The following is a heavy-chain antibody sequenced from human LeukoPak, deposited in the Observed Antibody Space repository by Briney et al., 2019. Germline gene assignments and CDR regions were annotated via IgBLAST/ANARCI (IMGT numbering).Heavy chain of an antibody. CDR3: ARGPGITGTAPGMDV. V-gene: IGHV3-23*01. J-gene: IGHJ6*02. CDR2: ISGSGGST. Sequence: PGGSLRLSCAASGLTFSSYAMSWVRQAPGKGLEWVSAISGSGGSTYYADSVKGRFTISRDNSKNTLFLQINSLRAEDTAVYYCARGPGITGTAPGMDVWGQGTTVTVSS. CDR1: GLTFSSYA. D-gene: IGHD1-7*01.